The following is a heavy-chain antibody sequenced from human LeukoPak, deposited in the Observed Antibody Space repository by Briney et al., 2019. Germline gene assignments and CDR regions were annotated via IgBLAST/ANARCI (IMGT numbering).Heavy chain of an antibody. CDR2: IYYSGST. CDR1: GGSISSYY. D-gene: IGHD6-13*01. Sequence: PSETLSLTCTVSGGSISSYYWSWIRQPPGKGLEWIGYIYYSGSTYYNPSLKSRVTISVDTSKNQFSLKLSSVTAADTAVYYCARKGSSWYFRGSFDYWGQGTLVTVSS. V-gene: IGHV4-59*08. CDR3: ARKGSSWYFRGSFDY. J-gene: IGHJ4*02.